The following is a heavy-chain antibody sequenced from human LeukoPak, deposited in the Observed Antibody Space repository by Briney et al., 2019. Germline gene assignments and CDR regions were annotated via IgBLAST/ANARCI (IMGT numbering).Heavy chain of an antibody. D-gene: IGHD3-22*01. Sequence: SETLSLTCAVYGVSFSGYYWSWIRQPPGKGLEWIGEINHSGSTNYNPSLKSRVTISVDTSKNQFSLKLSSVTAADTAVYYCAGGYYYDSSGYYYAYASYYFDYWGQGTLVTVSS. CDR1: GVSFSGYY. J-gene: IGHJ4*02. CDR2: INHSGST. V-gene: IGHV4-34*01. CDR3: AGGYYYDSSGYYYAYASYYFDY.